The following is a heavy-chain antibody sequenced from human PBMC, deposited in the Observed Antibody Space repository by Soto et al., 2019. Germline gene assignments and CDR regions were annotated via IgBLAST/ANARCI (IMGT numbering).Heavy chain of an antibody. CDR1: GFTFSSYG. J-gene: IGHJ6*02. CDR3: VRAAGYNGYDYVYYYGMDV. CDR2: TWYDGGNK. V-gene: IGHV3-33*01. Sequence: QVQLVESGGGVVQPGGSLRLSCAASGFTFSSYGMHWVRQAPGKGLEWVALTWYDGGNKYYADSVKGRFSISRDNSKNMLYLQMHSLRDEDTAVYYCVRAAGYNGYDYVYYYGMDVWGQGTTVTVSS. D-gene: IGHD5-12*01.